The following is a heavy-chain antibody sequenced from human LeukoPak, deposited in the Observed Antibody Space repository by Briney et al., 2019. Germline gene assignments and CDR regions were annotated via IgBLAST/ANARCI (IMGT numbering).Heavy chain of an antibody. V-gene: IGHV5-51*01. D-gene: IGHD2-2*01. Sequence: GESLKISCQGSGYSFINYWIGWVRQMPGKGLGWMGIIYPGDSGTRYSPSFQGQVTISADKSISTAYLQWSSLKASDTAMYYCARHGGDCSSTICSYPFDYWGQGTLVTVSS. CDR1: GYSFINYW. J-gene: IGHJ4*02. CDR3: ARHGGDCSSTICSYPFDY. CDR2: IYPGDSGT.